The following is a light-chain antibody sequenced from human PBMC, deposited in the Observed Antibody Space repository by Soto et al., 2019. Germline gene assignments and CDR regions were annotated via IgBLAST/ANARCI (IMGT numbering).Light chain of an antibody. CDR3: CSYAGSSTLV. V-gene: IGLV2-23*01. J-gene: IGLJ2*01. CDR1: SSDVGSFPL. Sequence: QSALTQPASVSGSPGQSITISCTGTSSDVGSFPLVSWYQQHPGKVLKLLIYDDSERPSGVSNRFSGSKSGDTASLTISGLQAEDDAHYYCCSYAGSSTLVFGGGTKLTVL. CDR2: DDS.